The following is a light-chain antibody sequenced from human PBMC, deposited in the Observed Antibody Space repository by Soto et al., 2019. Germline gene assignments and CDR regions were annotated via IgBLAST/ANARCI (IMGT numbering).Light chain of an antibody. J-gene: IGKJ2*01. Sequence: DIQMTQSPSTLSASVGDRVTITCRASQSINNWLAWYQLKPGKDPKLLIYGASSLESGVPSRFSGSGSGTEFTLTISSLQPDDFATYYCQHYNGYFGQGTKLELK. CDR1: QSINNW. CDR2: GAS. CDR3: QHYNGY. V-gene: IGKV1-5*03.